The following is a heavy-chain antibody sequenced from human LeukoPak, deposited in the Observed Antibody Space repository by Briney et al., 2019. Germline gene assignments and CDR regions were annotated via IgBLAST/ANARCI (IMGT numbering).Heavy chain of an antibody. V-gene: IGHV4-59*01. D-gene: IGHD5-12*01. CDR2: IYSSGSP. Sequence: SETLSLTCSVSGGSMRSYYWSWIRQFSGKGLEWIALIYSSGSPNYNPSLRSRVTISIDMSKSQFSLKLDSVTTADTAVYYCARVWMGRFDPWGQGTLVTVSS. CDR1: GGSMRSYY. J-gene: IGHJ5*02. CDR3: ARVWMGRFDP.